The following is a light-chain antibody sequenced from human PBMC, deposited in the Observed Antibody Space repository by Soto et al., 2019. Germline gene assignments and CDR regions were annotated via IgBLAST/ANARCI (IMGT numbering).Light chain of an antibody. CDR2: GAS. CDR3: QHYNTYPWT. J-gene: IGKJ1*01. Sequence: DIQMTQSPSTLSASVGDRVTITCRASQSISTWLAWYQHRPGKAPKLLIYGASTLESGVPSRFSGSGSGTEFTLTISRLQPDDFATYYCQHYNTYPWTFGHGTKVEIK. CDR1: QSISTW. V-gene: IGKV1-5*01.